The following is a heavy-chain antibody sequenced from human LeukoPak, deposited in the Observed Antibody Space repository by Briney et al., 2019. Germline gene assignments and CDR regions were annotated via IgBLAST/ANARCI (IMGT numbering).Heavy chain of an antibody. D-gene: IGHD2-21*02. V-gene: IGHV1-2*02. J-gene: IGHJ4*02. CDR1: GFTFTNYY. CDR3: ARGFGLTARLDS. Sequence: ASVKVSCKTSGFTFTNYYIHWARQAPGQGLEWMGWLNPNSGATKYGQKFQGRVTMTRDTSTSTAYMELSSLRSDDTAVYYCARGFGLTARLDSWGQGTLVTVSS. CDR2: LNPNSGAT.